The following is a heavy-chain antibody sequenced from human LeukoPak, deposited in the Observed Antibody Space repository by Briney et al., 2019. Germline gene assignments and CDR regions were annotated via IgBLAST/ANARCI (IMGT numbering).Heavy chain of an antibody. CDR2: IYSSGTT. D-gene: IGHD3-9*01. V-gene: IGHV4-59*01. Sequence: SETLSLTCTVSSGSIAGSYWSWIRQPPGKGLEWIGYIYSSGTTYHSGNTNYNTALKSRVFMSVDTSKSQFSLKLSSVTAADTAVYYCARDLRGTSAFDIWGHGTMVTVSS. CDR1: SGSIAGSY. J-gene: IGHJ3*02. CDR3: ARDLRGTSAFDI.